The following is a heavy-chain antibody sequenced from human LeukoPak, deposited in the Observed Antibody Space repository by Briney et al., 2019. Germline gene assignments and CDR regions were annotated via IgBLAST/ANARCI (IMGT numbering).Heavy chain of an antibody. CDR2: IKQDGSEK. V-gene: IGHV3-7*04. D-gene: IGHD3-3*01. Sequence: GGSLRLSCAASGFTLSNSWMDWVRQAPGKGLEWVANIKQDGSEKYYVDSVKGRFTISRDNAKNSLYLQMNNLKAEDTAVEYFSRALEFWGQGTLVTVSS. CDR1: GFTLSNSW. CDR3: SRALEF. J-gene: IGHJ4*02.